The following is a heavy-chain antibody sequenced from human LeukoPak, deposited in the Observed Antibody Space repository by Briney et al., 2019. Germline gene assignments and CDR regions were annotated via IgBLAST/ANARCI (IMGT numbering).Heavy chain of an antibody. D-gene: IGHD7-27*01. CDR2: ISAYNGNT. CDR1: GYTFTTYG. V-gene: IGHV1-18*01. J-gene: IGHJ6*03. CDR3: ARVNWAPRNYYYYYMDV. Sequence: ASVKVSCKASGYTFTTYGISWVRQAPGQGLVWMGWISAYNGNTNYAQKLQGRVTMTTDTSTSTAYMELRSLRSDDTAVYYCARVNWAPRNYYYYYMDVWGKGTTVTVSS.